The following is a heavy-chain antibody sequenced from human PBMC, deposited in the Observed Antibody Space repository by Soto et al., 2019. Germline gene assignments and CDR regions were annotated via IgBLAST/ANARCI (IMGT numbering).Heavy chain of an antibody. CDR2: IYYSGST. Sequence: SETLSLTCTVSGGSISSYYWSWIRQPPGKGLEWIGYIYYSGSTNYNPSLKSRVTISVDTSKNQFSLKLSSVTAADTAVYYCARRKNFGVVGFDYWGQGTLVTVSS. CDR3: ARRKNFGVVGFDY. J-gene: IGHJ4*02. D-gene: IGHD3-3*01. V-gene: IGHV4-59*08. CDR1: GGSISSYY.